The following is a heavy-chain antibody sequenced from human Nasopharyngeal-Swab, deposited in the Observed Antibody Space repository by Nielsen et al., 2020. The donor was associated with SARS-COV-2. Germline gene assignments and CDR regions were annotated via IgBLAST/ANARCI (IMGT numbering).Heavy chain of an antibody. CDR1: GFTFSSYE. Sequence: GGSLRLSCAASGFTFSSYEMNWVRQAPGKGLEWVSYLSSSGSTIYYADSVKGRFTISRDNAKNSLYLQMNSLRAEDTAVYYCAREGRWLRDNWFDPWGQGTLVTVSS. CDR2: LSSSGSTI. J-gene: IGHJ5*02. CDR3: AREGRWLRDNWFDP. D-gene: IGHD5-12*01. V-gene: IGHV3-48*03.